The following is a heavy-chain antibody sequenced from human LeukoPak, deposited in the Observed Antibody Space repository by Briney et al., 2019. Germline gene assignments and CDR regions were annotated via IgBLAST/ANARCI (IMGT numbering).Heavy chain of an antibody. CDR2: ISGSGGST. V-gene: IGHV3-23*01. Sequence: PGGSLRLSCAASGFTFSSYAMSWVRQAPGKGLEWVSAISGSGGSTYYADSVKGRFTISRDNSKNTLYLQMNSLRAEDTAVYYCAKDLYYYDSSGYLDYWGQETLVTVSS. J-gene: IGHJ4*02. CDR1: GFTFSSYA. D-gene: IGHD3-22*01. CDR3: AKDLYYYDSSGYLDY.